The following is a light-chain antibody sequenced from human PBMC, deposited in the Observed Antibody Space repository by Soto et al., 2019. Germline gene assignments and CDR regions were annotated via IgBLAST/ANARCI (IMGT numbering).Light chain of an antibody. CDR3: QQSYSTPLT. CDR1: ESISSW. Sequence: DIQMTQSPSTLSASVGDRVTITCRASESISSWLAWYQQKPGKAPKLLIYKASSLESGVPSRFSGSGSGTEFTLTISSLQPDDFATYYCQQSYSTPLTFGGGTKVDNK. CDR2: KAS. J-gene: IGKJ4*01. V-gene: IGKV1-5*03.